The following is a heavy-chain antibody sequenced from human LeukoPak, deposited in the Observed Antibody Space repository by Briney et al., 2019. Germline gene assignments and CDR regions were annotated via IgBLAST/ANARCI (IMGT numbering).Heavy chain of an antibody. V-gene: IGHV3-21*01. Sequence: GGSLRLSCAASGFTFSSYSMSWVRQAPGKGLEWVSSISSSSSYIYYADSVKGRFTISRDNAKNSLYLQMNSLRAEDTAVYYCARDEAPEYYYDSSGLYNWFDPWGQGTLVTVSS. CDR1: GFTFSSYS. D-gene: IGHD3-22*01. J-gene: IGHJ5*02. CDR2: ISSSSSYI. CDR3: ARDEAPEYYYDSSGLYNWFDP.